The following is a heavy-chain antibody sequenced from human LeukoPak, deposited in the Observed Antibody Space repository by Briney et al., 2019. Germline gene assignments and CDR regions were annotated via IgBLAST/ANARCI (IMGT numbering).Heavy chain of an antibody. D-gene: IGHD6-19*01. CDR2: ISGSGGST. V-gene: IGHV3-23*01. J-gene: IGHJ4*02. CDR1: GFTFSSYA. Sequence: GGSLRLSCAASGFTFSSYAMSWVRQAPGKGLEWVSAISGSGGSTYYADSVKGRFTISRDNSRNTLYLQMNSLRAEDTAVYYCAKGQYSSGWYLFDYWGQGTLVTVSS. CDR3: AKGQYSSGWYLFDY.